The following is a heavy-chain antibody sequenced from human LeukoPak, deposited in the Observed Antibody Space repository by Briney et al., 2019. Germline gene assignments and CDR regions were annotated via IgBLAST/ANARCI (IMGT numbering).Heavy chain of an antibody. CDR1: GFTFSSYA. D-gene: IGHD5-12*01. CDR2: VSGSGGST. J-gene: IGHJ4*02. CDR3: AKTSRGYKDYDSPFDY. Sequence: AGTLSLSCAASGFTFSSYAMSWIRQPPGKGLEWVSAVSGSGGSTYYANSVKGRFTISRDNSKNTLFLQMNSLRAEDTAVYYCAKTSRGYKDYDSPFDYWGQGTLVTVSS. V-gene: IGHV3-23*01.